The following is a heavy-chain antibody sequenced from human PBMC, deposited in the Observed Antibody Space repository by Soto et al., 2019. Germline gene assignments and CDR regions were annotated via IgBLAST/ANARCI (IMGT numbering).Heavy chain of an antibody. Sequence: EVQLVESGGGLVQPGGALRLSCAASGFTFSSYAMHWVRQAPGKGMEYVSAISSNGGSTYYGNSVKGRFTISRDNSKNTMYLQMGSLSAEDMAVYYCARVGRITGPFDYWGQGTLVTVSS. D-gene: IGHD1-20*01. V-gene: IGHV3-64*01. CDR1: GFTFSSYA. J-gene: IGHJ4*02. CDR3: ARVGRITGPFDY. CDR2: ISSNGGST.